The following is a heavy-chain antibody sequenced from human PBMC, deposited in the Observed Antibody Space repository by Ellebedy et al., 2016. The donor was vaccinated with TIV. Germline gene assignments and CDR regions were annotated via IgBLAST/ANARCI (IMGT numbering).Heavy chain of an antibody. Sequence: GESLKISCTGSGYTFINYWIGWVRQMPGKGLEWMGLISPADSDTRYSPSFQGQVTISVDKSINTASLQWSSLKASDSAMYYCARHVGDGSHFDYWGQGTLVTVSS. D-gene: IGHD5-24*01. J-gene: IGHJ4*02. CDR1: GYTFINYW. CDR3: ARHVGDGSHFDY. CDR2: ISPADSDT. V-gene: IGHV5-51*01.